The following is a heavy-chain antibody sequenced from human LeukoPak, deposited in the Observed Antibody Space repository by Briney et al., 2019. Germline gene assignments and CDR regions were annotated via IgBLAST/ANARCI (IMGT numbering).Heavy chain of an antibody. Sequence: PGGSLRLSCTASGFTFGDYGLSWVRQAPGKGLEWVGFIRSKAYGGTTEYAASVKGRFTISRDDSKSIAYLQMNSLKIEDTAVYYCTGSFGELTFFDYWGQGNLVTVSS. CDR3: TGSFGELTFFDY. CDR2: IRSKAYGGTT. J-gene: IGHJ4*02. CDR1: GFTFGDYG. V-gene: IGHV3-49*04. D-gene: IGHD3-10*01.